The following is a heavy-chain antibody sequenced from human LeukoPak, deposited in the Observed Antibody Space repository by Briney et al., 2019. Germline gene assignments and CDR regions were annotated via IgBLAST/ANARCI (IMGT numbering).Heavy chain of an antibody. Sequence: PGASVKVSCKASGYIFVSYGISWVRQAPGQGLEWMGGISAYNGNTNYAQKLQGRVTVTRDTSTNTVYMELSSLTSDDTAVYYCARGYGGTLNVGAFDVWGQGTMVTVSS. CDR2: ISAYNGNT. CDR3: ARGYGGTLNVGAFDV. V-gene: IGHV1-18*01. D-gene: IGHD2-8*01. J-gene: IGHJ3*01. CDR1: GYIFVSYG.